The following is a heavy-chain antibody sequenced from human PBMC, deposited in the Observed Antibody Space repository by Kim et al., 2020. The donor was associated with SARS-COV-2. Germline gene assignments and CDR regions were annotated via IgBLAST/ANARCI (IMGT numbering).Heavy chain of an antibody. D-gene: IGHD6-6*01. Sequence: ASVKVSCKASGYTFTSYAMNWVRQAPGQGLEWMGWINTNTGNPTYAQGFTGRFVFSLDTSVSTAYMQISSLKAEDTAVYYCAIGSIAARPFYYYYYMDVWGKGTTVTVSS. V-gene: IGHV7-4-1*02. CDR2: INTNTGNP. CDR1: GYTFTSYA. J-gene: IGHJ6*03. CDR3: AIGSIAARPFYYYYYMDV.